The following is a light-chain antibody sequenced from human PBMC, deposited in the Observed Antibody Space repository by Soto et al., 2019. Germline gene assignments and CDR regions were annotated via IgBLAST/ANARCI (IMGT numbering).Light chain of an antibody. CDR2: AAS. J-gene: IGKJ3*01. V-gene: IGKV1-9*01. Sequence: IQLTQSPSSLSASVGDRVTITCRASQGISSYLAWYQQKPGKAPKLLIYAASTLQSGVPSRFSGSGSGTDFTLTISSLRPEDFATYYCQQLNSYPLTFGPGTNVDIK. CDR3: QQLNSYPLT. CDR1: QGISSY.